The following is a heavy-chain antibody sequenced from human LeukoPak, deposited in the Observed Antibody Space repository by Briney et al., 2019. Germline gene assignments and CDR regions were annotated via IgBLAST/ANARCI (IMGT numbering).Heavy chain of an antibody. CDR2: IRYDGSNK. V-gene: IGHV3-30*02. CDR1: GFTFRSYS. J-gene: IGHJ6*03. D-gene: IGHD3-10*01. CDR3: AKDHYYGSGSYYYMDV. Sequence: PGGSLRLSCVASGFTFRSYSMYWVRQAPGKGLEWVTFIRYDGSNKYYADSVKGRFTISRDNSKNTLYLQMNSLRAEDTAVYYCAKDHYYGSGSYYYMDVWGKGTTVTISS.